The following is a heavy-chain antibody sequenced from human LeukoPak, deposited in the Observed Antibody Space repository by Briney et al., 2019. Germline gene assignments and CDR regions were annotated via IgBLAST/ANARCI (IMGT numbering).Heavy chain of an antibody. CDR2: ISWDGGST. V-gene: IGHV3-43D*03. J-gene: IGHJ6*04. D-gene: IGHD3-22*01. CDR1: GFTFDDYA. CDR3: AKEGEVTMIEKGMDV. Sequence: GGSLRLSCAASGFTFDDYAMHWVRQAPGKGLEWVSLISWDGGSTYYADSVKGRFTISRDNSKNSLYLQMNSLRAEDTALYYCAKEGEVTMIEKGMDVWGKGTTVTVSS.